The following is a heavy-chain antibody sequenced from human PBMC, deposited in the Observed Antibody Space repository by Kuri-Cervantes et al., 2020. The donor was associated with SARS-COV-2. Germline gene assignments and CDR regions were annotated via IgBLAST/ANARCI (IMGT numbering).Heavy chain of an antibody. Sequence: GESLKISCSASGFTFSSYAMHWVRQAPGKGLEYVSAISSNGGSTYYADSVKGRFTISRDNSKNTLYLQMSSLRAEDTAEYYCAKRNSGYLGTYYYYYGMDVWGQGTTVTVSS. J-gene: IGHJ6*02. CDR1: GFTFSSYA. CDR3: AKRNSGYLGTYYYYYGMDV. D-gene: IGHD5-12*01. CDR2: ISSNGGST. V-gene: IGHV3-64D*06.